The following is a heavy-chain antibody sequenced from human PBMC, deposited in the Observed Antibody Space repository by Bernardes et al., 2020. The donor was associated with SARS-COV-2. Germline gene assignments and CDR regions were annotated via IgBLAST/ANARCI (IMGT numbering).Heavy chain of an antibody. CDR1: GYTLSALS. D-gene: IGHD3-22*01. CDR3: TTSLSLTVVVYAFDI. CDR2: FAPEDGAA. Sequence: AAVQDSCKVSGYTLSALSMHWVRQAPGQGLEWMGSFAPEDGAAVYAQKFLGRVTMTADTSTYTSYMELSSLRSDDTAVYYCTTSLSLTVVVYAFDIWGQGTTVIVS. J-gene: IGHJ3*02. V-gene: IGHV1-24*01.